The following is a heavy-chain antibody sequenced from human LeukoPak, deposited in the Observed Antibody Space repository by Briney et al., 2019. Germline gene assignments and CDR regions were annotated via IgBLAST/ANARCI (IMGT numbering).Heavy chain of an antibody. D-gene: IGHD3-10*02. CDR1: GFTFSDHY. J-gene: IGHJ4*02. Sequence: PGGSLRLSCAASGFTFSDHYMDWVRQAPGKGLEWVGRIKNKANSYTTEYAASVKGRFTMSRDDSKNSLYLQMNSLKTEDTAVYYCATEPGPHDVRAHDYWGQGTLVTVSS. CDR2: IKNKANSYTT. V-gene: IGHV3-72*01. CDR3: ATEPGPHDVRAHDY.